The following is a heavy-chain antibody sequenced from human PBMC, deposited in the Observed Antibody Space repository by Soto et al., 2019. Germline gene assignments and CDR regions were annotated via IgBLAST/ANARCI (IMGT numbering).Heavy chain of an antibody. CDR2: INHSGST. V-gene: IGHV4-34*01. CDR1: GGSFSGYY. CDR3: ARRYGSGSYYNGGRYYYYGMDV. D-gene: IGHD3-10*01. Sequence: SETLSLTCAVYGGSFSGYYWSWIRQPPGKGLEWIGEINHSGSTNYNPSLKSRVTISVDTSKNQFSLKLSSVTAADTAVYYCARRYGSGSYYNGGRYYYYGMDVWGQGTTVTVSS. J-gene: IGHJ6*02.